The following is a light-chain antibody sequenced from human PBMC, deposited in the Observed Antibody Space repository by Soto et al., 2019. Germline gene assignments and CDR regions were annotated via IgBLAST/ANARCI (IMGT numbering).Light chain of an antibody. J-gene: IGKJ5*01. CDR3: QQYGSSPQIT. CDR1: QSVSSN. CDR2: GAS. Sequence: DIVMTQSPATLSVSPGERATLSCRASQSVSSNLAWYQQKPGQAPRLLISGASTRATGIPARLSGSGSGTEFTLTISSLRSEDFAVYYCQQYGSSPQITFGQGTRLEIK. V-gene: IGKV3-15*01.